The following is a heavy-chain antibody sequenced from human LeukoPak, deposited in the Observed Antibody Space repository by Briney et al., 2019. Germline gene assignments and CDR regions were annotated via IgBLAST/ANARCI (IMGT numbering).Heavy chain of an antibody. CDR2: IYNSGST. D-gene: IGHD2-21*02. Sequence: SETLSLTCTVSGGSISSSTYYWGWIRQPPGKGLEWIGSIYNSGSTNYNPSLKSRVSMSVDTSKNQFSLKLTSVTAADTAVYYCARSPRRVTATIYFDYWGQGTLVTASS. V-gene: IGHV4-39*07. J-gene: IGHJ4*02. CDR3: ARSPRRVTATIYFDY. CDR1: GGSISSSTYY.